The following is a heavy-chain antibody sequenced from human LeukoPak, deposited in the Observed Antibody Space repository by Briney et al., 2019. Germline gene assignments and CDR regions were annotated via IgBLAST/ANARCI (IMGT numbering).Heavy chain of an antibody. CDR1: GGTFSSYA. CDR3: ARSTWIPHYFDY. Sequence: SVKVSCKASGGTFSSYAISWVRQAPGQGLEWMGGIIPIFGTANYAQKFQGRVTITADESTSTAYMELSSLRSEDTAVYYCARSTWIPHYFDYWGQGTLVTVSS. J-gene: IGHJ4*02. V-gene: IGHV1-69*01. D-gene: IGHD5-18*01. CDR2: IIPIFGTA.